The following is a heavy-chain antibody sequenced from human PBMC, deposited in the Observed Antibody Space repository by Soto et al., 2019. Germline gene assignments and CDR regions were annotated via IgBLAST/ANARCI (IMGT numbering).Heavy chain of an antibody. J-gene: IGHJ4*02. CDR2: IYGDNDK. CDR3: AHCTLHDDGYYDPGTSHVFDS. V-gene: IGHV2-5*02. Sequence: QITLKESGPSPVKPTQTLTVTCTFSGFSLSNSGVGVAWIRQPPGKALEWLALIYGDNDKRYSPSLKTRLTITKDTSKNQVVLTMTNMDPVDTATDYCAHCTLHDDGYYDPGTSHVFDSWGQGTLVTVSS. D-gene: IGHD4-17*01. CDR1: GFSLSNSGVG.